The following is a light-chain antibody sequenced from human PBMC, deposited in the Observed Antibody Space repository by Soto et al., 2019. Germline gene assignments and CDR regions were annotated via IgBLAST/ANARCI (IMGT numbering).Light chain of an antibody. Sequence: EIVMTHSPDTLFVSLVEGATLSCSASQSVSSHLAWYQHKPGQAPRLLIYDASNRATGIPARFSGSGSGTDFTLSISSLEPEDFAVYYCQQRSNWPPTFGQGTRLEIK. CDR2: DAS. CDR1: QSVSSH. CDR3: QQRSNWPPT. V-gene: IGKV3-11*01. J-gene: IGKJ5*01.